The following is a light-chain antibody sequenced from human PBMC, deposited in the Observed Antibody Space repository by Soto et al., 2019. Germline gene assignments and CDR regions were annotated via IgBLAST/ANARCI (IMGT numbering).Light chain of an antibody. CDR3: QQYESSPFS. V-gene: IGKV3-20*01. CDR1: QSFRTTY. J-gene: IGKJ2*03. CDR2: GVS. Sequence: IVLTQSPGTPSSSPGERVTLSCRASQSFRTTYLAWYQQRPGQAPRLLVYGVSASATGISDKFSGSGSGTDFTLTISRLEPEDFVVYYCQQYESSPFSFGQGTKLEIK.